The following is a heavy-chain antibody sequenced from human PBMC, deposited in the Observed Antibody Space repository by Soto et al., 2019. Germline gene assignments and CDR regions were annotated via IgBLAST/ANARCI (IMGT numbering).Heavy chain of an antibody. Sequence: QVHLVESGRGVVQPGRSLRLSCAASGFTFSKSGMHWVRQAPGKGLEWVAVIRYDGSIEYYADSVKGRFTISRDNSKNTLYLQMNGLRAEDTAVYYCARGNWDYGYFDYWGQGTLVTVSS. CDR2: IRYDGSIE. V-gene: IGHV3-33*01. CDR3: ARGNWDYGYFDY. D-gene: IGHD1-7*01. J-gene: IGHJ4*02. CDR1: GFTFSKSG.